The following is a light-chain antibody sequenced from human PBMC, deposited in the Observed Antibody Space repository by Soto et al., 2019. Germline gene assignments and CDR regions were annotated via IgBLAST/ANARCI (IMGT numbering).Light chain of an antibody. CDR1: QNIDIN. CDR3: QQHETLIT. Sequence: EIVLTQSPATLSLSPGERGTLSCRASQNIDINLVWYQQKPGQAPRLLIFRASTRATGIPARFSGSGSGTDFTLTISRLEPEDFAVYYCQQHETLITFGQGTKVDIK. CDR2: RAS. V-gene: IGKV3D-11*03. J-gene: IGKJ1*01.